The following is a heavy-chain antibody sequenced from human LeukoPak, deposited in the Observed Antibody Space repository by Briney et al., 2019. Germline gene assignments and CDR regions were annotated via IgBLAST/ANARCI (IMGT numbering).Heavy chain of an antibody. Sequence: PGGSLRLSCAASRFAFSSYSMNWVRQAPGKGLEWVSYISSSGSTIYYADSVKGRFTISRDNAKNSLYLQMNSLRAEDTAVYYCARVVGAHDYWGQGTLVTVSS. V-gene: IGHV3-48*04. CDR2: ISSSGSTI. CDR3: ARVVGAHDY. D-gene: IGHD1-26*01. CDR1: RFAFSSYS. J-gene: IGHJ4*02.